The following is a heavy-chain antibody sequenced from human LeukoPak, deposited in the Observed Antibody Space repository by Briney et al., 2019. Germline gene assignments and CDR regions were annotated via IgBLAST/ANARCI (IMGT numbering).Heavy chain of an antibody. D-gene: IGHD3-10*01. Sequence: TPSETLSLTCTVSGGSISSSSYYWGWIRQPPGKGLEWIGSIYYSGSTYYNPSLKSRVTISVDTSKNQFSLKLSSVTAADTAVYYCARLVQGSVWFGEGSYFDYWGQGTLVTVSS. CDR2: IYYSGST. CDR3: ARLVQGSVWFGEGSYFDY. V-gene: IGHV4-39*01. CDR1: GGSISSSSYY. J-gene: IGHJ4*02.